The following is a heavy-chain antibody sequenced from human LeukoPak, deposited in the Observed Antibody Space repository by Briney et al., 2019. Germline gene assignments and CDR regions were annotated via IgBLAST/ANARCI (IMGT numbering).Heavy chain of an antibody. CDR3: ARDINRIGWRERPGY. CDR2: ISYDGSNK. J-gene: IGHJ4*02. V-gene: IGHV3-30-3*01. D-gene: IGHD1-26*01. CDR1: GFTFSSYA. Sequence: GGSLRLSCAASGFTFSSYAMHWVRQAPGKGLEWVAVISYDGSNKYYADSVKGRFTISRDNSKNTLYLQMNSLRAEDTAVYYCARDINRIGWRERPGYWGQGTLVTVSS.